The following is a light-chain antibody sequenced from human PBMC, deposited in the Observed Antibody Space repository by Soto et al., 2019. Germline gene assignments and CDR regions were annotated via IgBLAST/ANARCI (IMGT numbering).Light chain of an antibody. V-gene: IGKV1-16*01. Sequence: IQMTQSPSSLSASVGDRVTITCRASQGLTTFVAWFQQKPGKAPKAVIYAASTLLSGVPSRFSGSGSGTDFSLTINSLQPEDSATYYGQQYRSYPLTFGGGTKVEI. J-gene: IGKJ4*01. CDR2: AAS. CDR3: QQYRSYPLT. CDR1: QGLTTF.